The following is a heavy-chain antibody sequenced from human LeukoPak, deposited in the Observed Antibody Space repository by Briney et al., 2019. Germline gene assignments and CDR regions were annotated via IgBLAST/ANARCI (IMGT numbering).Heavy chain of an antibody. CDR2: IYYSGST. CDR3: ARWIGRIQLWFDY. V-gene: IGHV4-31*03. D-gene: IGHD5-18*01. J-gene: IGHJ5*01. Sequence: PSQTLSLTCTVSGGSISSGGYYWSWIRQHPGKGLEWIGYIYYSGSTYYNPSLKSRVTISVDTSKNQFSLKLSSVTAADTAVYYCARWIGRIQLWFDYWGQGTLVTVSS. CDR1: GGSISSGGYY.